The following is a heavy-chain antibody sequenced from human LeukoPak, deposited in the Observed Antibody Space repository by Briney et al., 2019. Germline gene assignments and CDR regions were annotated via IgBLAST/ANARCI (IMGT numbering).Heavy chain of an antibody. CDR3: ARTVAGTEFQFDY. CDR2: ISSSGSTI. J-gene: IGHJ4*02. V-gene: IGHV3-48*03. CDR1: GFTFSSYE. Sequence: GGSLRLSCAASGFTFSSYEMNWVRQAPGKGLEWVSYISSSGSTIYYADSVKGRFAISRDNAKNSLYLQMNSLRAEDTAVYYCARTVAGTEFQFDYWGQGTLVTVSS. D-gene: IGHD6-19*01.